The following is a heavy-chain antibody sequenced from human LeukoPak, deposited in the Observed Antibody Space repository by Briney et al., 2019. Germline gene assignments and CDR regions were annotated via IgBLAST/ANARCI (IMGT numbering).Heavy chain of an antibody. CDR1: GVFISTYY. J-gene: IGHJ4*02. D-gene: IGHD5-24*01. Sequence: SETLSLTCTVSGVFISTYYWSWIRQPPGKGLEWIGYSHYSGSTDYNPSLKSRVTISVDTSKNQFSLKLGSVTTADTAMYYCARGGDVYMSWGQGTLVTVSS. CDR2: SHYSGST. V-gene: IGHV4-59*01. CDR3: ARGGDVYMS.